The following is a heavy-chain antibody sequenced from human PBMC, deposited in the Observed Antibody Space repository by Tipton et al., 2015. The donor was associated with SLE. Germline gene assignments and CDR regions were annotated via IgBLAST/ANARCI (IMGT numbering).Heavy chain of an antibody. CDR1: GGSISSGGYY. V-gene: IGHV4-61*08. J-gene: IGHJ4*02. CDR2: IYYTGST. CDR3: ARLGWYSPPDY. Sequence: TLSLTCTVSGGSISSGGYYWSWIRQHPGKGLEWIGYIYYTGSTNYNPSLKSRVTISVDTPKNQFSLKLSSVTAADTAVYYCARLGWYSPPDYWGQGTLVTVFS. D-gene: IGHD6-13*01.